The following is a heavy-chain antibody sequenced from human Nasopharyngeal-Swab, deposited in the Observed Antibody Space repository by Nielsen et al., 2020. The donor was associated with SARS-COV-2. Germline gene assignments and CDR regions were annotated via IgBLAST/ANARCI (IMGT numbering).Heavy chain of an antibody. Sequence: GESLKISCAASGFTFSSYGMHWVRQAPGKGLEWVAVIWYDGSNKYYADSVKGRFTISRDNSKNTLYLQMNSLRAEDTAVYYCARDLLTGDDAFDIWGQGTMVTVSS. CDR1: GFTFSSYG. CDR3: ARDLLTGDDAFDI. CDR2: IWYDGSNK. J-gene: IGHJ3*02. D-gene: IGHD7-27*01. V-gene: IGHV3-33*01.